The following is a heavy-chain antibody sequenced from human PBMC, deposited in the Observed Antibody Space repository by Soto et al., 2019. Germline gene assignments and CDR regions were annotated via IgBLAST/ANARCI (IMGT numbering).Heavy chain of an antibody. V-gene: IGHV3-23*01. D-gene: IGHD2-8*01. CDR3: VRYGVAAAY. CDR1: GFTFSSYA. Sequence: GGSLRLSCAASGFTFSSYAMSWVRQAPGKGLEWVSAISGSGGSTYYADSVKGRFTISRDNSKNTLYLQMNSLGAEDTAVYFCVRYGVAAAYWGQGTQVTVSS. CDR2: ISGSGGST. J-gene: IGHJ4*01.